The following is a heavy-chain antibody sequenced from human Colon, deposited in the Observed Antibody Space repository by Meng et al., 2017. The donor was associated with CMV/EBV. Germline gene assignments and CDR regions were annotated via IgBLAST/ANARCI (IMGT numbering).Heavy chain of an antibody. CDR2: ISAYNGQA. CDR3: VRDAGNWLLDH. Sequence: VQLIQAGVEVKKPGATVKVSCKASGYIFTTYGVSWVRQAPGQGLEWMGWISAYNGQATYAQNLQGRVTMTADRSTTTAYMEVRSLGSEDTAIYYCVRDAGNWLLDHWGQGTLVTVSS. J-gene: IGHJ4*02. CDR1: GYIFTTYG. D-gene: IGHD1-1*01. V-gene: IGHV1-18*01.